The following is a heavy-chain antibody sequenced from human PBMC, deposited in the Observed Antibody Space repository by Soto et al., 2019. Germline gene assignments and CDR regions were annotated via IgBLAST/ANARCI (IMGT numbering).Heavy chain of an antibody. CDR3: ARSAPNYFYY. V-gene: IGHV3-30-3*01. CDR1: GFTFNNYA. CDR2: ISYDGSTK. Sequence: QVQLVESGGGVVQPGRSLRLSCAASGFTFNNYAMHWVRQAPGKGLEWVALISYDGSTKYYADSVTGRFTISRDNSKSTLYLQMNSLRAEDTAVYYCARSAPNYFYYWGQETLVTVPS. J-gene: IGHJ4*02.